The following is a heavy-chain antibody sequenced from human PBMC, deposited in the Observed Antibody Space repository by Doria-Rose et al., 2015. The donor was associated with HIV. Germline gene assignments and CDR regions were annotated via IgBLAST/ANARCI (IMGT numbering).Heavy chain of an antibody. V-gene: IGHV4-34*01. Sequence: PGKGLEWIGEINHGGSTNYTPSLKSRVTISLDMSKNQFSLKVTSVTAADTAVYYCARGPSDFGDYVAFQHWGQGTLGTVSS. D-gene: IGHD4-17*01. CDR2: INHGGST. CDR3: ARGPSDFGDYVAFQH. J-gene: IGHJ1*01.